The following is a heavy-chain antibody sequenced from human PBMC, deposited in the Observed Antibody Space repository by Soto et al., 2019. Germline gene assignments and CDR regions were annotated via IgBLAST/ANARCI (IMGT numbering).Heavy chain of an antibody. CDR1: KYTFTGYY. CDR3: ARGGYYDFWSGLGAFDI. D-gene: IGHD3-3*01. V-gene: IGHV1-2*04. Sequence: ASVKVSCKASKYTFTGYYMHWVRQAPGQGLEWMGWINPNSGGTNYAQKFQGWVTMTRDTSISTAYMELSRPRSDDTAVYYCARGGYYDFWSGLGAFDIWGQGTMVTVSS. J-gene: IGHJ3*02. CDR2: INPNSGGT.